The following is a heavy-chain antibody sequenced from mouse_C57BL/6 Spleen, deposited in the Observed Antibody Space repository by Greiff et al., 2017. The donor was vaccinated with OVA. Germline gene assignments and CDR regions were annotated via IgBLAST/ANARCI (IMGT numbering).Heavy chain of an antibody. J-gene: IGHJ3*01. CDR1: GFTFSSYA. Sequence: EVKLQESGGGLVKPGGSLKLSCAASGFTFSSYAMSWVRQTPEKRLEWVATISDGGSYTYYPDNVKGRFTISRDNAKNNLYLQMSHLKSEDTAMYYCARDRGYDYDAFAYWGQGTLVTVSA. D-gene: IGHD2-4*01. CDR3: ARDRGYDYDAFAY. CDR2: ISDGGSYT. V-gene: IGHV5-4*01.